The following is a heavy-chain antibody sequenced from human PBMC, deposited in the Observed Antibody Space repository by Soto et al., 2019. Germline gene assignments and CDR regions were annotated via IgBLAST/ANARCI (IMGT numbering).Heavy chain of an antibody. CDR1: GFIFSNYG. Sequence: GGSLRLSCVGSGFIFSNYGMHWVRQAPGKGLEWVAFISYDGSDILYADSVKGRFTISRDNSKSTLFLHMNRPTAEDTAIYFCAIVRVADSSLDHWGQGNLVTVSS. D-gene: IGHD3-10*02. CDR3: AIVRVADSSLDH. J-gene: IGHJ4*02. V-gene: IGHV3-30*03. CDR2: ISYDGSDI.